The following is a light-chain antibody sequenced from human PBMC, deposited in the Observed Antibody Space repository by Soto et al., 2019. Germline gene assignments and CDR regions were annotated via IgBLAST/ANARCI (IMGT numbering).Light chain of an antibody. CDR2: GAS. J-gene: IGKJ2*01. V-gene: IGKV3-20*01. CDR1: QSLSSSF. CDR3: LQYASPLYT. Sequence: VLTQSPGTLSLSPGERATLSCRASQSLSSSFLAWYQKKPGLAPRLLLYGASYRATGIPDRFSGSGSGTDFTLSISRLEPEDFAVYFCLQYASPLYTFGQGTKLEIK.